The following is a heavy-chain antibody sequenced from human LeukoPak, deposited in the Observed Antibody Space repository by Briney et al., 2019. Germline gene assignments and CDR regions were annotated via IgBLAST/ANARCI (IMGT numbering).Heavy chain of an antibody. CDR1: GYTFTNYG. Sequence: ASVKVSCKASGYTFTNYGISWVRQAPGQGFEWMGWISTYNGNTDYAQKLQGRITMTTDTSTTTAYMELRSLRSDDTAVYYCARTTDDCSTTSCLAYDSWGQGTLVTVSS. CDR2: ISTYNGNT. CDR3: ARTTDDCSTTSCLAYDS. D-gene: IGHD2-2*01. V-gene: IGHV1-18*01. J-gene: IGHJ4*02.